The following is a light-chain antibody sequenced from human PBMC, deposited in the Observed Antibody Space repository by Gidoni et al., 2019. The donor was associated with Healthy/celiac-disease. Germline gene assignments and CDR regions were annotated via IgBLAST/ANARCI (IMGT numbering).Light chain of an antibody. CDR2: AAS. J-gene: IGKJ4*01. CDR3: QQSYSSPLT. Sequence: DIQMTQSPSSLSASVGDRVTITCLASQSISSYLNWYQQKPGKAPKLLIYAASSLQSGVPSRFSGSGSGTDFTLTISSLQPEYFATYYCQQSYSSPLTFGGGTKVEIK. CDR1: QSISSY. V-gene: IGKV1-39*01.